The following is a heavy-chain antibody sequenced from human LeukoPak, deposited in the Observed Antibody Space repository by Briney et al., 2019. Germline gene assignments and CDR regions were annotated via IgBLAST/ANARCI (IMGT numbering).Heavy chain of an antibody. CDR3: ARRMRGPVAIVVVPAAPGWFDP. Sequence: SETLSLTCTVSGGSLSSSSYYWGWIRQPPGKGLEWIAIIYYSGSTYYNPSLKSRVTISVDTSKNQFSLKLSSVTAADTAVYYCARRMRGPVAIVVVPAAPGWFDPWGQGTLVTVSS. CDR1: GGSLSSSSYY. J-gene: IGHJ5*02. V-gene: IGHV4-39*01. D-gene: IGHD2-2*01. CDR2: IYYSGST.